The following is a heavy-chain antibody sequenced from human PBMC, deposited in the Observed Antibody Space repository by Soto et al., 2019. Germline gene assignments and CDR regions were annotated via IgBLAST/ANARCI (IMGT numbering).Heavy chain of an antibody. J-gene: IGHJ6*02. CDR1: GFTFSSYG. CDR3: ARDEDDSRDMDV. CDR2: IWYDGSNK. V-gene: IGHV3-33*01. D-gene: IGHD3-22*01. Sequence: QVQLVESGGGVVQPGRSLRLSCAASGFTFSSYGMHWVRQAPGKGLEWVAVIWYDGSNKYYADSVKGRFTISRDNSKNTLYLQMNSLRAEDTAVYYCARDEDDSRDMDVWGQGTTVTVSS.